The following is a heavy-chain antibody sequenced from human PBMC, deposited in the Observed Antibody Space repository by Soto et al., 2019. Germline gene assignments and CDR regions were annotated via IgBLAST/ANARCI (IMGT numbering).Heavy chain of an antibody. J-gene: IGHJ4*02. CDR1: GGSVTTYY. Sequence: ETLSLTCTVSGGSVTTYYWSWIRQPAGKGLEWIGHIYSSSSTNYNPSLQSRVTMSVDTSKNQFSLRLSSVTAADTTMYYCARAIHDYYFDSWGQGTLVTVSS. D-gene: IGHD3-16*01. CDR3: ARAIHDYYFDS. CDR2: IYSSSST. V-gene: IGHV4-4*07.